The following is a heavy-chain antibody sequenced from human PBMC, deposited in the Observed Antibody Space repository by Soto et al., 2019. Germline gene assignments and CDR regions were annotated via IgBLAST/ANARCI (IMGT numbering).Heavy chain of an antibody. V-gene: IGHV3-74*01. CDR2: IKTDGSST. Sequence: EVQLVESGGGLVQPGGSLRLSCAASGFTFSNYWMHWVRQAPGKGLVWVSRIKTDGSSTNYADSVKGRFTISRDNAKNTLYLQMNSLRGEDTAVYFCTRDRFDPWGQGTLVTVSS. CDR1: GFTFSNYW. J-gene: IGHJ5*02. CDR3: TRDRFDP.